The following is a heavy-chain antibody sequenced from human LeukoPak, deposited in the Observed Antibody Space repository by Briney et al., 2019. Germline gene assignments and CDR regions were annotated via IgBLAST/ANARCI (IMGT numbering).Heavy chain of an antibody. CDR1: GYTLTSYA. Sequence: ASVKVSCKASGYTLTSYAMNWVRQAPGQGLEWMGWINTNTGNPTYAQGFTGRFVFSLDTSVSTAYLQISSLKAEDTAVYYCAREKWSSSDNEIFDYWGQGTLVTVSS. V-gene: IGHV7-4-1*02. J-gene: IGHJ4*02. CDR2: INTNTGNP. D-gene: IGHD6-13*01. CDR3: AREKWSSSDNEIFDY.